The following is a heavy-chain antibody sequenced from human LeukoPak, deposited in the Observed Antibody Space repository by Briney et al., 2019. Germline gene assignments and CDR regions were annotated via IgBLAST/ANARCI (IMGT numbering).Heavy chain of an antibody. J-gene: IGHJ3*02. CDR2: IKQDGSEK. CDR1: RFTFSTYW. Sequence: PGGSLRLSCAASRFTFSTYWMSWVRQAPGKGLEWVANIKQDGSEKYYGDSVKGRFTISRDNAKNSLYLQMNSLRAEDTAVYYCARHSGSYYSAFDIWGQGTMVTVSS. CDR3: ARHSGSYYSAFDI. V-gene: IGHV3-7*01. D-gene: IGHD1-26*01.